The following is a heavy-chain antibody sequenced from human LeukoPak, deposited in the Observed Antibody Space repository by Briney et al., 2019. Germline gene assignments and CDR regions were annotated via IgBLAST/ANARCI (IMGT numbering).Heavy chain of an antibody. V-gene: IGHV3-53*01. Sequence: GGSLRLSCAASGFTVSNNYMTWVRQAPGKGLEWVSIIFAGVGTYYADSVKGRFTISRDNSKNTLYLQMNSLRAEDTAVYYCATNTYDSSGYYIHWGQGTLVTVSS. CDR1: GFTVSNNY. CDR3: ATNTYDSSGYYIH. D-gene: IGHD3-22*01. J-gene: IGHJ4*02. CDR2: IFAGVGT.